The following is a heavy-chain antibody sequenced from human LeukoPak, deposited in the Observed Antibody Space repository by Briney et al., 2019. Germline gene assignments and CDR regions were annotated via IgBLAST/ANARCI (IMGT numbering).Heavy chain of an antibody. CDR1: GGSISSYY. CDR2: IYTSGST. Sequence: PSETLSLTCTVSGGSISSYYWSWIRQPAGKGLEWIGRIYTSGSTNYNPSLKSRVTMSVDTSKNQFSLKLSSVTAADTAVYYCARLSYGSGSYWFDPWGQGTLVTVSS. CDR3: ARLSYGSGSYWFDP. V-gene: IGHV4-4*07. J-gene: IGHJ5*02. D-gene: IGHD3-10*01.